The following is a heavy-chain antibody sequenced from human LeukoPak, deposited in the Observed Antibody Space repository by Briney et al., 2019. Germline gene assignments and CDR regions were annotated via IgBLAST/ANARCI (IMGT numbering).Heavy chain of an antibody. D-gene: IGHD3-10*01. CDR3: ARSAGRSGPFDP. V-gene: IGHV4-59*08. CDR1: GGSISNYY. J-gene: IGHJ5*02. Sequence: SETLSLTCAVSGGSISNYYWTWIRQPPGKGLEWIGYIYYNGSTNYNPSLKSRVTLSVDTSKNQFSLKLRSVTAADTAVYSCARSAGRSGPFDPWGQGTLVTVSS. CDR2: IYYNGST.